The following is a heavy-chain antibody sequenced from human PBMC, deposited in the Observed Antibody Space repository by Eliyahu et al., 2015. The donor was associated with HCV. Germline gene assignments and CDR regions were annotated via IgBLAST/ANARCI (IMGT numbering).Heavy chain of an antibody. CDR1: GLSFSDYG. J-gene: IGHJ4*02. V-gene: IGHV3-33*01. D-gene: IGHD1-7*01. Sequence: QVQLVESGGGVVQPKXSLTXXXXASGLSFSDYGXHWVRXAPGKGLEWVAVIWYDESKKFYAESVEGRFTIARDNSRNTVILQMSSLTVEDTAVYYCARDKTRFSSHWDSLDSWGQGTLVTVSS. CDR3: ARDKTRFSSHWDSLDS. CDR2: IWYDESKK.